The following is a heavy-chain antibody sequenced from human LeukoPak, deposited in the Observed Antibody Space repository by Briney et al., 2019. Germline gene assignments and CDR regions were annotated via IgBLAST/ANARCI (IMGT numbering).Heavy chain of an antibody. D-gene: IGHD3-3*01. CDR3: ARDQGFSYYYYYMDV. Sequence: GGSLRLSCEASGFSFSSYNMDWVRQTPGKGLEWISSITTSSSYTFYADSVKGRFTISRDNARNSLYLQMNSLRAEDTAVYYCARDQGFSYYYYYMDVWGKGTTVTVSS. CDR1: GFSFSSYN. V-gene: IGHV3-21*01. J-gene: IGHJ6*03. CDR2: ITTSSSYT.